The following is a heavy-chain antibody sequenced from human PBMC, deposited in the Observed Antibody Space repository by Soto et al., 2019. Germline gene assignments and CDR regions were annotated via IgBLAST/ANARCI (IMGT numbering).Heavy chain of an antibody. CDR2: IVPIRRTA. D-gene: IGHD6-13*01. CDR1: GGTFSSYR. J-gene: IGHJ4*02. Sequence: ASVKVSCKASGGTFSSYRINWVRQAPGQGLEWVGGIVPIRRTADYAQTFQGRVIITADESARTSYMELRSLRSRDTAVYYCVRDSGAKLSSSWGQGTLVTVSS. CDR3: VRDSGAKLSSS. V-gene: IGHV1-69*13.